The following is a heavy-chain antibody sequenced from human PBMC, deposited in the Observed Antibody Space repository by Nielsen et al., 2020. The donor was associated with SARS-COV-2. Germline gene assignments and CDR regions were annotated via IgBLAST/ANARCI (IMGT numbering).Heavy chain of an antibody. CDR2: ISYDGSNK. CDR1: GFTFSSYW. D-gene: IGHD3-22*01. Sequence: GGSLRLSCAASGFTFSSYWMSWVRQAPGKGLEWVAVISYDGSNKYCADSVKGRFTISRDNSKNTLYLQMNSLRAEDTAVYYCARGVADDSSGYYYYYYYGMDVWGQGTTVTVSS. CDR3: ARGVADDSSGYYYYYYYGMDV. V-gene: IGHV3-30-3*01. J-gene: IGHJ6*02.